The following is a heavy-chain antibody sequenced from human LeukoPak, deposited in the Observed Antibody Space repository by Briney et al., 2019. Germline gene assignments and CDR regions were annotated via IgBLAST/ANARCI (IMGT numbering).Heavy chain of an antibody. D-gene: IGHD3-22*01. CDR2: ISSSGSTI. V-gene: IGHV3-48*03. CDR3: ARDNYYDSSGYYSNAFDI. CDR1: GFTFSSYA. J-gene: IGHJ3*02. Sequence: GGSLRLSCAGSGFTFSSYAMNWVRQAPGKGLEWVSYISSSGSTIYYADSVKGRFTISRDNAKNSLYLQMNSLRAEDTAVYYCARDNYYDSSGYYSNAFDIWGQGTMVTVSS.